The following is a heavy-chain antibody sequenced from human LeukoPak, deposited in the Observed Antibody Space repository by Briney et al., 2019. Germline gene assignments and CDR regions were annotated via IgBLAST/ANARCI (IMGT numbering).Heavy chain of an antibody. J-gene: IGHJ6*03. Sequence: GRSLRLSCAASGFTFSSCAMHWVRQVPGKGLEWVAVISYDGSNKYYADSVKGRFTISRDTSETTLYPQMDSLRAEDTAVYYCARDPALSGGYYMDVWAKGPRSPSP. CDR2: ISYDGSNK. D-gene: IGHD3-10*01. CDR3: ARDPALSGGYYMDV. CDR1: GFTFSSCA. V-gene: IGHV3-30*01.